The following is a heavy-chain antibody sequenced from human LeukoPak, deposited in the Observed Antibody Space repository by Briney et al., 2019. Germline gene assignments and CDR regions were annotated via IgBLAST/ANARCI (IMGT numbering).Heavy chain of an antibody. CDR3: ARHGGYCTNGVCRGYWFDP. Sequence: SETLSLTCTVSGGSLSSYYWSWIRQPPGKGLEWIGYIYYSGSTNYNPSLKSRVTISVDTSKNQFSLKLSSVTAADTAVYYCARHGGYCTNGVCRGYWFDPWGQGTLVTVSS. CDR1: GGSLSSYY. D-gene: IGHD2-8*01. CDR2: IYYSGST. V-gene: IGHV4-59*08. J-gene: IGHJ5*02.